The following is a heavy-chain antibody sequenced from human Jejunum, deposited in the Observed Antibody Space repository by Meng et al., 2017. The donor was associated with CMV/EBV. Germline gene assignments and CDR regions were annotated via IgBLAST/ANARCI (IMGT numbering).Heavy chain of an antibody. V-gene: IGHV4-4*07. CDR3: ARGESRGYYYFDY. CDR2: ISPSGNI. Sequence: VPLQESGPGLVGPSETLSLPCTVSGDSISNYFWSWIRQPAGKKLEWIGRISPSGNINYIPSLKGRVTMSLDTSNNQIFLNLTSVTAADTALYYCARGESRGYYYFDYWGQGILVTVSS. D-gene: IGHD3-22*01. CDR1: GDSISNYF. J-gene: IGHJ4*02.